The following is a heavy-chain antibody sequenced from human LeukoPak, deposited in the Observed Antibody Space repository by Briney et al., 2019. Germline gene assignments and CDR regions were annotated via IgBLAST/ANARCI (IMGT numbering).Heavy chain of an antibody. J-gene: IGHJ5*02. CDR1: GGSISSYY. Sequence: PSETLSLTCTVSGGSISSYYWSWIRQPPGKGLEWIGYIYYSGSTNYKPSVTSRVTISVDTSRNQFSLKLSSVTAADTAVYYCARGGYYGSGNDFRFDPWGQGTLVTVSS. D-gene: IGHD3-10*01. CDR2: IYYSGST. V-gene: IGHV4-59*01. CDR3: ARGGYYGSGNDFRFDP.